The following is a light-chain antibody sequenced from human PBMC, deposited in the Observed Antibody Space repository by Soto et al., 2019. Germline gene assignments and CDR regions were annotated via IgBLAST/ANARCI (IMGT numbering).Light chain of an antibody. CDR3: QQYYSTPHT. J-gene: IGKJ2*01. V-gene: IGKV4-1*01. CDR2: WAS. CDR1: QSVLYSSNNKNY. Sequence: DIVMTQSPDSLAVSLGERATINCKSSQSVLYSSNNKNYLAWYQQTPGQPPKLLIYWASTRESGVPDRFSGSGSGTDFILTISSLQAEDVAVYYCQQYYSTPHTFGQGTKLEIK.